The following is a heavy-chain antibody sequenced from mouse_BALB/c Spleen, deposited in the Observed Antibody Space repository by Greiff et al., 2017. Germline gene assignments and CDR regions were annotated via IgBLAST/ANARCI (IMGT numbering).Heavy chain of an antibody. CDR1: GFTFSSFG. J-gene: IGHJ3*01. Sequence: EVKVVESGGGLVQPGGSRKLSCAASGFTFSSFGMHWVRQAPEKGLEWVAYISSGSSTIYYADTVKGRFTISRDNPKNTLFLQMTSLRSEDTAMYYCARGFRGYDVLDWFAYWGQGTLVTVSA. CDR2: ISSGSSTI. V-gene: IGHV5-17*02. CDR3: ARGFRGYDVLDWFAY. D-gene: IGHD2-14*01.